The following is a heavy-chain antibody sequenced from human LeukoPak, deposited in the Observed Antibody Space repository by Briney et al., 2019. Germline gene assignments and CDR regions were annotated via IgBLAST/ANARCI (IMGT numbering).Heavy chain of an antibody. J-gene: IGHJ4*02. V-gene: IGHV1-24*01. D-gene: IGHD3-22*01. CDR3: ATDLGYYDSSGYYFDY. CDR1: GYTLTELS. CDR2: FDPEDGET. Sequence: ASVKVSCKVSGYTLTELSMHWVRQAPGKRLEWMGGFDPEDGETIYAQKFQGRVTMTEDTSTDTAYMELSSLRSEGTAVYYCATDLGYYDSSGYYFDYWGQGTLVTVSS.